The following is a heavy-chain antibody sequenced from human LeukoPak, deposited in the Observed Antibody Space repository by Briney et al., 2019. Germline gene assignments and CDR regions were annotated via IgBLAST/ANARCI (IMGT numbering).Heavy chain of an antibody. V-gene: IGHV3-74*01. CDR3: TRRVDTTRWYDP. CDR2: ISGDGSTT. D-gene: IGHD2-15*01. CDR1: GFTFSTYW. J-gene: IGHJ5*02. Sequence: GGSLRLSCAASGFTFSTYWMHWVRQAPGEGLVWVSRISGDGSTTNYADSVKGRFSISRDYAKNTLYLQMNSLRAEDTAVYYCTRRVDTTRWYDPWGQGTLVTVSS.